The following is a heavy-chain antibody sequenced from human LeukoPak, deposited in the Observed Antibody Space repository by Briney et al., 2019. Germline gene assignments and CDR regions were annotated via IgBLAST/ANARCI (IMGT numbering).Heavy chain of an antibody. Sequence: SETLSLTCAVYGVSFSGYYWSWIHQPPGKGLEWIGEINHSGSTNYNPSLKSRVTISVDTSKNQFSLKLSSVTAADTAVYYCARGWIQLWYPSLSYYMDVWGKGTTVTVSS. CDR2: INHSGST. V-gene: IGHV4-34*01. CDR3: ARGWIQLWYPSLSYYMDV. D-gene: IGHD5-18*01. J-gene: IGHJ6*03. CDR1: GVSFSGYY.